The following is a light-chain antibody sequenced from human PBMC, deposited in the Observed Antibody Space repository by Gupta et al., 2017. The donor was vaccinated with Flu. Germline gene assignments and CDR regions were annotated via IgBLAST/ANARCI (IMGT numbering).Light chain of an antibody. CDR3: QSYDSSLSGWV. J-gene: IGLJ3*02. V-gene: IGLV1-40*01. Sequence: QSVLTPPPSVSGAPVQRVPISCTGSSSNIGAGYDVHWYQQLPGTAPKLLIYGNSNRPSGVPDRFSGSKSGTSASLAITGLQAEDEADYYCQSYDSSLSGWVFGGGTKLTVL. CDR2: GNS. CDR1: SSNIGAGYD.